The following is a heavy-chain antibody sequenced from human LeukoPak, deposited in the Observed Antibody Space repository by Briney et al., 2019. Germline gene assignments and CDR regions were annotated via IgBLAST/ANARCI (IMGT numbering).Heavy chain of an antibody. CDR3: AAAAGSGSYYNVLDSWFDP. J-gene: IGHJ5*02. CDR2: IFSNDEK. V-gene: IGHV2-26*01. Sequence: SGPVLVKPTETLTLTCTVSGFSLSNARMGVSWIRQPPGKALEWLAHIFSNDEKSYSTSLKSRLTISKDTSKSQVVLTMTNMDPVDTATYYCAAAAGSGSYYNVLDSWFDPWGQGTLVTVSS. D-gene: IGHD3-10*01. CDR1: GFSLSNARMG.